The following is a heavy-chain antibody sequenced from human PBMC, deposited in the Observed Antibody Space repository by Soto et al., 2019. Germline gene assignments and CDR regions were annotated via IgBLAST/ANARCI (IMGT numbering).Heavy chain of an antibody. CDR2: ISPTNAKT. CDR1: GYSFSNYE. CDR3: TRSQRTINNFRVFTEADA. J-gene: IGHJ5*02. V-gene: IGHV1-18*01. Sequence: QVQLVQSGAELKKPGASVKVSCKASGYSFSNYEISWVRQAPGQGLEWMGWISPTNAKTNYAQKCHGRVIMNPDTSTSPAYVKMMSLRSDDTAVYYCTRSQRTINNFRVFTEADAWGQGRVVTFPS. D-gene: IGHD6-25*01.